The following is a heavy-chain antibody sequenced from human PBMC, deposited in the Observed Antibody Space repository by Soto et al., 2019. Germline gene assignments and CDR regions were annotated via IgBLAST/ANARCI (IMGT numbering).Heavy chain of an antibody. Sequence: GGSLRLSCAASGFTFSSSGMHWVRQAPGKGLEWVAVISYDGSNKYYADSVKGRFTISRDNSKNTLYLQMNSLRAEDTAVYYCAKDSSNYDFWSGYNILYYYYGMDVWGQGTTVTVSS. D-gene: IGHD3-3*01. CDR2: ISYDGSNK. CDR1: GFTFSSSG. V-gene: IGHV3-30*18. J-gene: IGHJ6*02. CDR3: AKDSSNYDFWSGYNILYYYYGMDV.